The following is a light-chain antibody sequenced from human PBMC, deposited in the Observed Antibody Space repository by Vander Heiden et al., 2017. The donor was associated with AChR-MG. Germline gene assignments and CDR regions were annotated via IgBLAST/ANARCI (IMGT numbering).Light chain of an antibody. CDR1: QSVSSY. CDR3: QQRSNWPPT. J-gene: IGKJ3*01. CDR2: DAS. Sequence: EIVLTQSPATLSLSPGERATLSCRASQSVSSYLAWYQQKPGQAPRLLIYDASNRATGISARFSGSGSGTDFTLTISSLEPEDFAVYYYQQRSNWPPTFGPGTKVDIK. V-gene: IGKV3-11*01.